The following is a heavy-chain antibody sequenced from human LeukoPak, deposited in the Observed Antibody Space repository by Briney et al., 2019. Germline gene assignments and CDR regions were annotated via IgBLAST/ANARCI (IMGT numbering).Heavy chain of an antibody. V-gene: IGHV4-4*09. CDR2: IYTSGST. CDR1: GGSISSYY. J-gene: IGHJ2*01. D-gene: IGHD5-24*01. Sequence: SETLSLTCTVSGGSISSYYWSWIRQPPGMGLEWIGYIYTSGSTNYNPSLKSRVTISVDTSKNQFSLKLSSVTAADTAVYYCARESGDGYNYGWYFDLWGRGTLVTVSS. CDR3: ARESGDGYNYGWYFDL.